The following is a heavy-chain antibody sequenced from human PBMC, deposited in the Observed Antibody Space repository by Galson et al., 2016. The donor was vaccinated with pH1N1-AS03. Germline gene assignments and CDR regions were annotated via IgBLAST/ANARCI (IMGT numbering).Heavy chain of an antibody. CDR1: GFTFSNYA. D-gene: IGHD1-26*01. CDR3: ARVVHEIRGQPNNWLDP. J-gene: IGHJ5*02. V-gene: IGHV3-30*15. CDR2: VSDDGYTK. Sequence: SLRLSCAASGFTFSNYAIHWVRQAPGKGLQWVAVVSDDGYTKYYADAVRGRFTIFRDNSENTVFLQMSSLTTEDTGLYYCARVVHEIRGQPNNWLDPWGQGTLVTVSS.